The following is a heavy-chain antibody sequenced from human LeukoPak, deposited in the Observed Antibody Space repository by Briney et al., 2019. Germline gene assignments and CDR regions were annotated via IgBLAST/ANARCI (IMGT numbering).Heavy chain of an antibody. CDR3: ARVHLSGSYTYYYYGMDV. CDR1: GYTFTSYG. J-gene: IGHJ6*02. CDR2: ISAYNGNT. Sequence: GASVKVSCKASGYTFTSYGISWVRQAPGQGLEWMGWISAYNGNTNYAQKLQGRVTMTTDTSTSTAYMELRSLRSDDTAVYYCARVHLSGSYTYYYYGMDVWGQGTTVTVSS. D-gene: IGHD1-26*01. V-gene: IGHV1-18*01.